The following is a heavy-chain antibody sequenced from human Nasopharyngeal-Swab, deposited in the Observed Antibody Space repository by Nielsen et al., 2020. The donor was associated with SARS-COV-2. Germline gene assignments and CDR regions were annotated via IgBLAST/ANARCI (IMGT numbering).Heavy chain of an antibody. D-gene: IGHD6-6*01. CDR3: ATFEYSSSSAVFDI. V-gene: IGHV4-39*07. CDR1: GGSVSSSSYY. CDR2: IYYSGST. Sequence: SATLSLTCTVSGGSVSSSSYYWGWIRQPPGKGLEWIGSIYYSGSTYYNPSLKSRVTISVDTSKNQFSLKLSSVTAADTAVYYCATFEYSSSSAVFDIWGQGTMVTVSS. J-gene: IGHJ3*02.